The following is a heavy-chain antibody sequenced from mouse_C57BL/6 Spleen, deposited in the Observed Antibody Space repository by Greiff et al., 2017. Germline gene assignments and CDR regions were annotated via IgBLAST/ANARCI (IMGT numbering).Heavy chain of an antibody. CDR2: ISYDGSN. J-gene: IGHJ2*01. CDR1: GYSITSGYY. D-gene: IGHD2-5*01. Sequence: EVKLMESGPGLVKPSQSLSLTCSVTGYSITSGYYWNWIRQFPGNKLEWMGYISYDGSNNYNPSLKNRISITRDTSKNQFFLKLNSVTTEDTATYYCADSNPFDYWGQGTTLTVSS. CDR3: ADSNPFDY. V-gene: IGHV3-6*01.